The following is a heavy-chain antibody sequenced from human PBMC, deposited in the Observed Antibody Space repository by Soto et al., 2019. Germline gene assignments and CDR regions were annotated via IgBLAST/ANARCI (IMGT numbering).Heavy chain of an antibody. J-gene: IGHJ4*02. Sequence: ASVKVSCKASGYTFTNHEISWVRQAPGQGLEWMGWISAYNGDTEYAQKFQGRVTMTTDTSKSTAYMELRSLTSDDTAIYHCARAVLLDYWGQGTLVTVSS. V-gene: IGHV1-18*01. D-gene: IGHD2-8*01. CDR2: ISAYNGDT. CDR1: GYTFTNHE. CDR3: ARAVLLDY.